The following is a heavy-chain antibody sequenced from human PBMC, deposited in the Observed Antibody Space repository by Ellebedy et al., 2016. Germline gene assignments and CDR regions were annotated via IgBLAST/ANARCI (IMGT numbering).Heavy chain of an antibody. CDR2: IIPIFGTA. Sequence: SVKVSXKAYGGTFSSYAISWVRQAPGQGLEWMGGIIPIFGTANYAQKFQGRVTITADKSTSTAYMELSSLRSEDTAVYYCARVGIVVVPAAMPGPSGYYYYGMDVWGQGTTVTVSS. CDR1: GGTFSSYA. V-gene: IGHV1-69*06. J-gene: IGHJ6*02. CDR3: ARVGIVVVPAAMPGPSGYYYYGMDV. D-gene: IGHD2-2*01.